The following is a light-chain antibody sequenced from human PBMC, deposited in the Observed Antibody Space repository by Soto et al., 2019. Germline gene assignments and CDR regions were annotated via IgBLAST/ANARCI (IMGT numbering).Light chain of an antibody. CDR1: SPNIGNNY. CDR2: DNN. V-gene: IGLV1-51*01. J-gene: IGLJ2*01. CDR3: GTWDSSLSAGDVV. Sequence: QAVLTQPPSVSASPGQKVTISCSGSSPNIGNNYVSWYQQLPGTAPKLLIYDNNKRPSGIPDRFSGSKSGTSATLGITGLQTGDEADYYCGTWDSSLSAGDVVFGGGTKVTVL.